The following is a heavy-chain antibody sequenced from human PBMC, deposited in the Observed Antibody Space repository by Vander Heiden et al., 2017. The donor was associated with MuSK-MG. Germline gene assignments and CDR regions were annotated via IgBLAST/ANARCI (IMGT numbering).Heavy chain of an antibody. CDR3: ARGPKIGYCSGGSCYGWFDP. Sequence: EVQLVESGGGLVKPGGSLRLSCAASGFTFSSYSMTWVRQAPGKGLEWVSSISSSSSYIYYADSVKGRFTISRDNAKNSLYLQMNSLRAEDTAVYYCARGPKIGYCSGGSCYGWFDPWGQGTLVTVSS. CDR2: ISSSSSYI. D-gene: IGHD2-15*01. V-gene: IGHV3-21*01. CDR1: GFTFSSYS. J-gene: IGHJ5*02.